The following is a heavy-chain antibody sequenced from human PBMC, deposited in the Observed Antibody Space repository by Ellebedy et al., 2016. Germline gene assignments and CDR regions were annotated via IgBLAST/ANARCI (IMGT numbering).Heavy chain of an antibody. Sequence: GGSPRLSXAASGFTFDDYAMHWVRQAPGKGLEWVSGISWNSGSIGYADSVKGRFTISRDNAKNSLYLQMNSLRAEDTALYYCAKLAMASDVDYWGQGTLVTVSS. J-gene: IGHJ4*02. CDR2: ISWNSGSI. V-gene: IGHV3-9*01. CDR3: AKLAMASDVDY. D-gene: IGHD5-18*01. CDR1: GFTFDDYA.